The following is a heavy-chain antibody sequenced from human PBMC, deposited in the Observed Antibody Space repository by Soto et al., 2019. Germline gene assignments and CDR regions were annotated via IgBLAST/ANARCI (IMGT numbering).Heavy chain of an antibody. CDR3: ARAYQLLSWFDP. CDR1: GDSLSTGDYS. D-gene: IGHD2-2*01. CDR2: IFPTGGA. V-gene: IGHV4-30-2*01. Sequence: SETLSLTCAVSGDSLSTGDYSWSWIRQPPGKGLEWIGYIFPTGGAYYNPSLKSRVTISVDRSKNQFSLKVNSVTAADTAVYYCARAYQLLSWFDPWGQGTLVTVSS. J-gene: IGHJ5*02.